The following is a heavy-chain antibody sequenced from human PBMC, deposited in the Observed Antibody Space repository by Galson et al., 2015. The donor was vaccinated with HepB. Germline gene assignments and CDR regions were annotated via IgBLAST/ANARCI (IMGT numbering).Heavy chain of an antibody. D-gene: IGHD1-26*01. V-gene: IGHV4-59*08. CDR3: AGSGSYSHLAYYMDV. CDR2: IYYSGST. CDR1: GGSISSYY. Sequence: ETLSLTCTVSGGSISSYYWSWIRQPPGKGLEWIGYIYYSGSTNYNPSLKSRVTISVDTSKNQFSLKLSSVTAADTAVYYYAGSGSYSHLAYYMDVWGKGTTVTVSS. J-gene: IGHJ6*03.